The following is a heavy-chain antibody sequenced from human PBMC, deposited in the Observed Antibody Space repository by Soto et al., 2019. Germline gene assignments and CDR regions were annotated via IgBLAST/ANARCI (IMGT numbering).Heavy chain of an antibody. V-gene: IGHV1-2*02. J-gene: IGHJ5*02. D-gene: IGHD4-17*01. CDR3: AKRDATRNHGP. CDR2: LRPSTVAT. CDR1: GSNLHVSF. Sequence: GASVKVSCKASGSNLHVSFIRWAPLPPGQGLQWLVWLRPSTVATYSARQFRGRVSMTRDTSISTAYLDLSGLSSDDTAIYFCAKRDATRNHGPWGQGTLVTVSS.